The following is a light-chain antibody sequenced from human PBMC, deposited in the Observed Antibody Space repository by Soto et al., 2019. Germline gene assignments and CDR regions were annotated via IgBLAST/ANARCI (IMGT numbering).Light chain of an antibody. V-gene: IGLV1-51*02. CDR1: SSNIGDND. CDR2: ENN. Sequence: QSVLTQPPSVSAAPGQKVTISCSGSSSNIGDNDVSWYQQVPGTAPRLLTYENNKRPSGIPDRFSGSKSGTSATLDITGLQTGEEADYYCGTWDTRLSAVVFGGATKLTVL. J-gene: IGLJ2*01. CDR3: GTWDTRLSAVV.